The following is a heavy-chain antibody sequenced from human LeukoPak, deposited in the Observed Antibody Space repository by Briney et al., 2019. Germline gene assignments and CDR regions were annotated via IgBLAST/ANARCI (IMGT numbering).Heavy chain of an antibody. J-gene: IGHJ4*02. CDR1: GFTFSSYW. CDR2: IKQDGSEK. Sequence: GGSLRLSCAASGFTFSSYWMSWVRQAPGKGLEWVANIKQDGSEKYYVDSVKGRFTISRDNAKNSLYLQMNSLRAEDTAVYYCARVAFGSSSGVYFDYWSQGTLVTVSS. V-gene: IGHV3-7*01. D-gene: IGHD6-6*01. CDR3: ARVAFGSSSGVYFDY.